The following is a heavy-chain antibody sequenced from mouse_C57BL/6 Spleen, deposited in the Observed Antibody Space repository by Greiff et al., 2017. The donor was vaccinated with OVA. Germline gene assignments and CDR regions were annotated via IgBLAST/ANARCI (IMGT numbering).Heavy chain of an antibody. J-gene: IGHJ3*01. CDR1: GFTFSDYG. Sequence: VQGVASGGGLVQPGGSLTLSCAASGFTFSDYGMHWVRQAPEKGLEWVAYISSGSSTIYYADTVKGRFPISRDNAKNTLFLQMTSLRSEDTAMYYCARGNWESPAWFAYWGQGTLVTVSA. V-gene: IGHV5-17*01. CDR2: ISSGSSTI. CDR3: ARGNWESPAWFAY. D-gene: IGHD4-1*01.